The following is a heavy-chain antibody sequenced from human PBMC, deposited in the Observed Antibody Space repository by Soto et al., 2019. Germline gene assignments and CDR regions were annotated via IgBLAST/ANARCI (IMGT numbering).Heavy chain of an antibody. D-gene: IGHD1-26*01. CDR2: ISTYNGNT. Sequence: ASVKVSCKASGYTFTSYAMHWVRQAPGQGLEWMGWISTYNGNTNYAQKFQGRVTMTTDTSTSTAYMELRSLRSDDTAVYYCGRVEYSGRKFDYWGQGTLVTVSS. J-gene: IGHJ4*02. CDR1: GYTFTSYA. CDR3: GRVEYSGRKFDY. V-gene: IGHV1-18*01.